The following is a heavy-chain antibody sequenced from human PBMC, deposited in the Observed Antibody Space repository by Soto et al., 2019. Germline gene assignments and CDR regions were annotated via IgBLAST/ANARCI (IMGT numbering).Heavy chain of an antibody. CDR3: ARGIWAARYFDY. CDR1: GYTFTGYY. CDR2: INPNSGGT. J-gene: IGHJ4*02. D-gene: IGHD6-6*01. Sequence: QVQLVQSGAEVKKPGASGKFSCRASGYTFTGYYMHWVRQAPGQGLEWMGWINPNSGGTNYAQKFQGWVTMTRDTSISTAYMELSRLRSDDTAVYYCARGIWAARYFDYWGQGTLVTVSS. V-gene: IGHV1-2*04.